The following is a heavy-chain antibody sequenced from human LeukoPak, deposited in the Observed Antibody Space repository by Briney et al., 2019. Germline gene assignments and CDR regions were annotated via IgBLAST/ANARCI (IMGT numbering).Heavy chain of an antibody. CDR1: GFTFSSFW. Sequence: PGASLRLSCAASGFTFSSFWMHWVRQAPGKGLEWVSAISGSGGSTYYADSVKGRFTISGDNSKNTLYLQMNSLRAEDTAVYYCAKEACSGGSCYVFDYWGQGTLVTVSS. CDR2: ISGSGGST. J-gene: IGHJ4*02. D-gene: IGHD2-15*01. CDR3: AKEACSGGSCYVFDY. V-gene: IGHV3-23*01.